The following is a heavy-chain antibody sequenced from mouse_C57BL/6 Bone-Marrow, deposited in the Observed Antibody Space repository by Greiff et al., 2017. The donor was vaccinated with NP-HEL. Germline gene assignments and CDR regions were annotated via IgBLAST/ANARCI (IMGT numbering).Heavy chain of an antibody. V-gene: IGHV1-54*01. D-gene: IGHD1-1*01. CDR3: ARRRITTVVDFAY. CDR2: INPGSGGT. CDR1: GYAFTNYL. J-gene: IGHJ3*01. Sequence: VQLQQSGAELVRPGTSVKVSCKASGYAFTNYLIEWVKQRPGQGLEWIGVINPGSGGTNYNEKFKGKATLTADKSSSTAYMQLSSLTSEDSAVYFCARRRITTVVDFAYWGQGTLVTVSA.